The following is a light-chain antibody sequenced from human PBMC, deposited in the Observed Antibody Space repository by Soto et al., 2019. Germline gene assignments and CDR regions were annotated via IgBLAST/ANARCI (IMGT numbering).Light chain of an antibody. CDR3: QQYASSPT. V-gene: IGKV3-20*01. CDR1: QSVSSSY. Sequence: EIVLTQSPGTLSLSPGERATLSCRASQSVSSSYLAWYQRKPGQAPRLLIYGASSRATGIPDRFSGSGSGTNFTLTISGLEPEDSAVFYCQQYASSPTFGQGTKVDIK. CDR2: GAS. J-gene: IGKJ1*01.